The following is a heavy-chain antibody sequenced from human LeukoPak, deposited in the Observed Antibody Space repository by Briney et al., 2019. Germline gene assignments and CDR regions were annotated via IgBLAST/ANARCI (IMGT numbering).Heavy chain of an antibody. J-gene: IGHJ4*02. CDR2: ISYDGSNK. CDR3: ARGQAKGSLDY. V-gene: IGHV3-30-3*01. CDR1: GFTFSSYA. D-gene: IGHD1-26*01. Sequence: GGSLRLSCAASGFTFSSYAMHWVRQAPGKGLEWVAVISYDGSNKYYADSVKGRFTISRDNSKNTLYLQMNSLRAEDTAVYYCARGQAKGSLDYWGQGTLVTVSS.